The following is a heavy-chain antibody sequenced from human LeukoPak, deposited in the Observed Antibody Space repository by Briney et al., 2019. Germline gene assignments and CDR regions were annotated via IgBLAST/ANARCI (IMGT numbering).Heavy chain of an antibody. V-gene: IGHV4-61*02. Sequence: PSETLSLTCTVSGDSISSGTYYWSWVRQPAGKGLEWIGRIYTSGSTDYNPSLKTRVTISEDTSKNQFSLKLSSVTAADTAVYYCARDRELELQGVAQNWFDPWGQGTLVTVSS. J-gene: IGHJ5*02. CDR1: GDSISSGTYY. CDR3: ARDRELELQGVAQNWFDP. CDR2: IYTSGST. D-gene: IGHD1-7*01.